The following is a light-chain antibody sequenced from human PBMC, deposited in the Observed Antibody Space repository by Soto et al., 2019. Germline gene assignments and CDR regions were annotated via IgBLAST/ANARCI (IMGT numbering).Light chain of an antibody. CDR2: DAS. Sequence: DIQVTQSPSTLSASVGDRVTITCGASQSIGTWLAWYQQKPVKAPKLLIFDASTLESGVPSRFSGSGSGTDFTLTISSLQPDDFATYYCQQYSDSSGAFGQGTKVDIK. J-gene: IGKJ1*01. V-gene: IGKV1-5*01. CDR3: QQYSDSSGA. CDR1: QSIGTW.